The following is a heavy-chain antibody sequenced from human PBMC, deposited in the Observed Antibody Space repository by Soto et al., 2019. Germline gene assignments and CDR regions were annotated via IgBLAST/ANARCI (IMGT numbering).Heavy chain of an antibody. Sequence: EVQLLESGGGLVQPGGSLRLSCAASGFTFSSYAMSWVRQAPGKGLEWVSAISGSGGSTYYADSVKGRFTISRDNSKNTLYLQMNSLRAEDTAVYYCARLRTMVRGVITAAYWFDTWGQGTLVTV. D-gene: IGHD3-10*01. J-gene: IGHJ5*02. V-gene: IGHV3-23*01. CDR3: ARLRTMVRGVITAAYWFDT. CDR2: ISGSGGST. CDR1: GFTFSSYA.